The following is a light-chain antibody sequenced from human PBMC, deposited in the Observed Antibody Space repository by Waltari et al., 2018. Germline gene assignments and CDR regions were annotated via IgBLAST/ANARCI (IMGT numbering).Light chain of an antibody. CDR1: HYIANF. CDR2: DAS. J-gene: IGKJ3*01. CDR3: QQTYKSPPT. V-gene: IGKV1-39*01. Sequence: LVTQSPSSLSASFADGVTITCRASHYIANFLNWYQHMPGKAPRLLIHDASTLQPGVSPRFSGSTSGTDFILTIDNLHPEDFATYYCQQTYKSPPTFGPGTKVDV.